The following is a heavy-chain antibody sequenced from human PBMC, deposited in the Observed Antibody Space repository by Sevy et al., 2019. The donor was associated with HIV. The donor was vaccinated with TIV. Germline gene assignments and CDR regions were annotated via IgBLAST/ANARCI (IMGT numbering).Heavy chain of an antibody. Sequence: GGSLRLSCAASGFSFTSHYINWIRQAPGKGLEWISYISTSGGAIYYAGSLKGRFTISKDNGKITVDLQRNTRRDEDTAVYYCARDSRVHYFGAGSYYSDYFDVWGQGTMVTVSS. J-gene: IGHJ3*01. CDR3: ARDSRVHYFGAGSYYSDYFDV. CDR1: GFSFTSHY. CDR2: ISTSGGAI. V-gene: IGHV3-11*01. D-gene: IGHD3-10*01.